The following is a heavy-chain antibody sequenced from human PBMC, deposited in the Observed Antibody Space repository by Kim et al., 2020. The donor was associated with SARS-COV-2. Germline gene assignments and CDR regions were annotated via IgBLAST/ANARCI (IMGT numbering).Heavy chain of an antibody. Sequence: SETLSLTCTVSGGSISSKSDYWGWIRQPPGKGLEWIGSIYHSGNTYYNPSLKSRLTISVDTSKNQFSLKLSSVTAADTAVYYCARQEALFYFREVFSGAAGLTYFDSGGQGTLVSVSS. CDR2: IYHSGNT. D-gene: IGHD3-10*01. J-gene: IGHJ4*02. V-gene: IGHV4-39*01. CDR1: GGSISSKSDY. CDR3: ARQEALFYFREVFSGAAGLTYFDS.